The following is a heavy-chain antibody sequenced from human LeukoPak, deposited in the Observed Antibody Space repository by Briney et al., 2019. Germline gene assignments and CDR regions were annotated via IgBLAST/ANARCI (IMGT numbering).Heavy chain of an antibody. V-gene: IGHV1-8*03. Sequence: ASVKVSCKASGYTFTSYDINWVRQATGQGLEWMGWMNPNSGNTGYAQKFQGRVTITKNTSISIAYMELSSLGSEDTAVYYCARGSYDSSGYYLGYWGRGTLVTVSS. D-gene: IGHD3-22*01. CDR1: GYTFTSYD. J-gene: IGHJ4*02. CDR2: MNPNSGNT. CDR3: ARGSYDSSGYYLGY.